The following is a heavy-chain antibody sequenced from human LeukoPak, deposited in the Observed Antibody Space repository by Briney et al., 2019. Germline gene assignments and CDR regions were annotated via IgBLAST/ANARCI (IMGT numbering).Heavy chain of an antibody. D-gene: IGHD3-22*01. Sequence: SETLSLTCTVSGGSISSYYWSWIRQPPGKGLEWIGEINHSGSTNYNPSLKSRVTITVDTSKNQFSLKLSSVTAADTAVYYCARGAIGYYDSSGYLFDYWGQGTLVTVSS. CDR3: ARGAIGYYDSSGYLFDY. CDR1: GGSISSYY. CDR2: INHSGST. J-gene: IGHJ4*02. V-gene: IGHV4-34*01.